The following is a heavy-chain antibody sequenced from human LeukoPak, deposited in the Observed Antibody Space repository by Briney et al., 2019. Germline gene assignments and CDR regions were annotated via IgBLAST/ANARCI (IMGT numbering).Heavy chain of an antibody. CDR3: AREAASGYYHEVDY. CDR2: ISSSGSTI. D-gene: IGHD3-3*01. Sequence: PGGSLRLSCAASGFTFSSYEMNWVRQAPGKGLEWVSHISSSGSTIYYADSVKGRFTISRDNAKNSLYLQMNSLRAEDTAVYYCAREAASGYYHEVDYWGQGTLVTVSS. V-gene: IGHV3-48*03. CDR1: GFTFSSYE. J-gene: IGHJ4*02.